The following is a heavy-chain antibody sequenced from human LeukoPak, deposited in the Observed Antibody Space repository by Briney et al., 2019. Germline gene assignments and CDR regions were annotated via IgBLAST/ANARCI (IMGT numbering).Heavy chain of an antibody. CDR2: INPNSGGT. D-gene: IGHD3-3*01. V-gene: IGHV1-2*04. CDR1: GYTFTGYY. J-gene: IGHJ6*02. CDR3: ATDTSGDFWSYYYYGMDV. Sequence: ASVKVSCKASGYTFTGYYMHWVRQAPGQGLEWMGWINPNSGGTNYAQKFQGWVTMTRDTSISTAYMELSSLRSEDTAVYYCATDTSGDFWSYYYYGMDVWGQGTTVTVSS.